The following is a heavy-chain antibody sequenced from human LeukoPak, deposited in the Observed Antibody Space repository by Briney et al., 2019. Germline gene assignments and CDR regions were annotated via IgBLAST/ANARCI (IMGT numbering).Heavy chain of an antibody. J-gene: IGHJ4*02. D-gene: IGHD3-3*02. Sequence: ASVKVSCKASGYTFTGYYMHWVRQAPGQGLEWVGWINPNSGGTNYAQKFQGRVTMTRDTSISTAYMELSRLRSDDTAVYYCARGGDTIFYYFDSWGQGTLVTVSS. V-gene: IGHV1-2*02. CDR1: GYTFTGYY. CDR2: INPNSGGT. CDR3: ARGGDTIFYYFDS.